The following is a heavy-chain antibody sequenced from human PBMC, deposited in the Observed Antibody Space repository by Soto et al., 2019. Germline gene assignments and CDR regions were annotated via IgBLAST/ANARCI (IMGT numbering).Heavy chain of an antibody. CDR2: IKQDGSEK. Sequence: GGSLGLSCAASGFTFSSYWMSWVRQAPGKGLEWVANIKQDGSEKYYVDSVKGRFTISRDNAKNSLYLQMNSLRAEDTAVYYYILLNYYFDYWGQGTLVTVSS. CDR1: GFTFSSYW. D-gene: IGHD2-21*01. CDR3: ILLNYYFDY. V-gene: IGHV3-7*05. J-gene: IGHJ4*02.